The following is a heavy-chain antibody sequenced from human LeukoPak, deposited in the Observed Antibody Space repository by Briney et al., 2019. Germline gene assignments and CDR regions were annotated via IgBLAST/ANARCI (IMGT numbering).Heavy chain of an antibody. V-gene: IGHV3-48*01. CDR3: ARERGYYDSSGYYYFDY. Sequence: GGSLRLSCAASGFTFSSYSMNWVRQAPGKGLEWVSYISSSSSTIYYADSVKGRFTISRDNAKNSLYLQMNSLRAEDTAVYYCARERGYYDSSGYYYFDYWGQGTLVTVSS. CDR1: GFTFSSYS. D-gene: IGHD3-22*01. CDR2: ISSSSSTI. J-gene: IGHJ4*02.